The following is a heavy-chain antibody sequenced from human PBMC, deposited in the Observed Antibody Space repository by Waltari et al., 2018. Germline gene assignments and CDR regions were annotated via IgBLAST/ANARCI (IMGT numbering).Heavy chain of an antibody. V-gene: IGHV3-48*04. J-gene: IGHJ4*02. Sequence: EVQLVESGGGLVQPGGSLRLSCAASGFTFSSYSMNWVRQAPGKGLEWISYISSSSTMIHYADSVKGRFTISRDNAKNSLYLQMNSLRADDTAVFYCARIMTTVTTVEYWGQGTLVTVSS. CDR1: GFTFSSYS. CDR2: ISSSSTMI. D-gene: IGHD4-17*01. CDR3: ARIMTTVTTVEY.